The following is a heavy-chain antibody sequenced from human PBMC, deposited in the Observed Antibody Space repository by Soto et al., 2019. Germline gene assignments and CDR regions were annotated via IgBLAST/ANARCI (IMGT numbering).Heavy chain of an antibody. CDR1: GCVFSSYA. V-gene: IGHV3-23*01. CDR3: AKTADGWFSAFEI. Sequence: GGSLRLSCAASGCVFSSYAMSWVRQAPGKGLEWVSAISGSGTTAYYADSVKGRFIFSRDNPKNTMYLQMNSLRAEDTAVYFCAKTADGWFSAFEIWGQGTVVTVSS. CDR2: ISGSGTTA. D-gene: IGHD6-19*01. J-gene: IGHJ3*02.